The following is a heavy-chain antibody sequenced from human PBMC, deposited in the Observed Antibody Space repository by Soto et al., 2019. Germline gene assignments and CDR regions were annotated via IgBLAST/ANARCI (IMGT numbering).Heavy chain of an antibody. J-gene: IGHJ5*01. CDR2: MNPNSGNT. CDR3: AICIKYGDSSRWFVS. D-gene: IGHD4-17*01. Sequence: ASVKVSCKASGYTFTSYDINWERQATGQGFEYLGWMNPNSGNTGYVKKFQGRVTMTRDTSMSTAYMELSSLRSEDTAVYYCAICIKYGDSSRWFVSLGPGLPVSV. V-gene: IGHV1-8*01. CDR1: GYTFTSYD.